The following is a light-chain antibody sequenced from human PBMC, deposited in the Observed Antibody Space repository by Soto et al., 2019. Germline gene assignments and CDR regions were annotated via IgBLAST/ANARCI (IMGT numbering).Light chain of an antibody. CDR1: EDVKFSSNNKNY. Sequence: DIVMTQSPDSLTVSLGERTTINCKSSEDVKFSSNNKNYLAGYQQKPGQPPKLLISWASTRESGVPDRFSGSGSGKYFTLTISSLQAEDVAVYYWQQYYSTPLTFGGGTRVEIK. V-gene: IGKV4-1*01. CDR3: QQYYSTPLT. CDR2: WAS. J-gene: IGKJ4*01.